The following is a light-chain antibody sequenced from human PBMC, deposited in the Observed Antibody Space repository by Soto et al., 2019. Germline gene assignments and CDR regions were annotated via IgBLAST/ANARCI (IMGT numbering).Light chain of an antibody. CDR3: QQYGRSPRT. CDR2: GAS. CDR1: QTVTSGN. Sequence: EIVLTQSPGTLSLSPGEGATLSCRANQTVTSGNLAWYQQKPDQAPRLLIYGASSRATGIPDRFSGSGSGTDFTLTISRLEPEDFAVYYCQQYGRSPRTFGQGTKVEIK. J-gene: IGKJ1*01. V-gene: IGKV3-20*01.